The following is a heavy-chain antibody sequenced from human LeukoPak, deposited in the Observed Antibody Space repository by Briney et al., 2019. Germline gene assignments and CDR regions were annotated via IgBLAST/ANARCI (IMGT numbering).Heavy chain of an antibody. D-gene: IGHD1-26*01. CDR3: AKDLIVGATG. Sequence: PGGSLRLSCAASGFTFSSYAMHWVRQAPGKGLEYVSAISSNGGSTYYANSVKGRFTISRDNSKNTLYLQMGSLRAEDTAVYYCAKDLIVGATGWGQGTLVTVSS. J-gene: IGHJ4*02. CDR2: ISSNGGST. CDR1: GFTFSSYA. V-gene: IGHV3-64*01.